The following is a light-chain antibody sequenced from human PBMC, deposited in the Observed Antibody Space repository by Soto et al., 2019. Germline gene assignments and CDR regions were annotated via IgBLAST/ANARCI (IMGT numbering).Light chain of an antibody. V-gene: IGKV3-20*01. Sequence: EIVLTQSPVTLSLSPGERATLSCRASQSVTSTYLAWYQQKPGQSSRPIIYGGSTRPSGFPDRFSGGGSWTDFTLTISRLEPEDSAVYYCHCQQFDSSRVYSFGQGTKLEI. CDR1: QSVTSTY. CDR3: QQFDSSRVYS. J-gene: IGKJ2*03. CDR2: GGS.